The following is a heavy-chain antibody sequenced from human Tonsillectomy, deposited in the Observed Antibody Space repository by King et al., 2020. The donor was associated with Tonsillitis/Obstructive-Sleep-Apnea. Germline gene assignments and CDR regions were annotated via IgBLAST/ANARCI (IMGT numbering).Heavy chain of an antibody. D-gene: IGHD3-3*01. Sequence: VQLQQWGAGLLKPSETLSLTCAVYGGSFSGYYWSWIRQPPGKGLEWIGEINHSGSTNYNPSLKSRVTISVDTSKNQFSLKLSSVTAADTAVYYCARGYPYDFWSGYYTGYCYYGMDVWGQGTTVTVSS. CDR1: GGSFSGYY. CDR2: INHSGST. J-gene: IGHJ6*02. V-gene: IGHV4-34*01. CDR3: ARGYPYDFWSGYYTGYCYYGMDV.